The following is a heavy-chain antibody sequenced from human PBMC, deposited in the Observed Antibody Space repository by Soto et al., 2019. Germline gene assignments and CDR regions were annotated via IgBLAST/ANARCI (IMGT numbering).Heavy chain of an antibody. V-gene: IGHV4-59*11. J-gene: IGHJ4*02. CDR3: ARVGSSGWSPDY. CDR2: IFYTGST. CDR1: GGSISGHY. Sequence: SETLSLTCTVSGGSISGHYWIWIRQSPGKRLEWIGYIFYTGSTNYNPSLKSRVTLSVDTSKNQFSLRLSSVTAADTAVYYCARVGSSGWSPDYWGQGTLVTVSS. D-gene: IGHD6-19*01.